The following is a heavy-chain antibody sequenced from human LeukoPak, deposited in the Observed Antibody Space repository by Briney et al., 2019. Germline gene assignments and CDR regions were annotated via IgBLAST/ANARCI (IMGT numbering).Heavy chain of an antibody. CDR3: ARDRTGSSYDFDY. CDR2: IYHSGST. J-gene: IGHJ4*02. CDR1: GGSMNSGGYS. V-gene: IGHV4-30-2*01. Sequence: SQTLSLTCAVSGGSMNSGGYSWSWIRQPPGKGLEWIGYIYHSGSTYYNPSLKSRVTISVDRSKNQFSLNLSSVTAADTAVYYCARDRTGSSYDFDYWGQGTLVTVSS. D-gene: IGHD6-13*01.